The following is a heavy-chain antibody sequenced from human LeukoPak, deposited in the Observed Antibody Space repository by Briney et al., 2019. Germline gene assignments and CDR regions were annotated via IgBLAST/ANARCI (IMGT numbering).Heavy chain of an antibody. Sequence: SETLSLTCTVSGGSISSYYWSWIRQPPGKGLEWIGYISYTGSTNYNPSLKSRVTISADTSKNQLSLKLSSVTAADTAVYYCARVFLNYYDSSGYYFDYWGQGTLVTVSS. CDR1: GGSISSYY. V-gene: IGHV4-59*01. D-gene: IGHD3-22*01. CDR3: ARVFLNYYDSSGYYFDY. J-gene: IGHJ4*02. CDR2: ISYTGST.